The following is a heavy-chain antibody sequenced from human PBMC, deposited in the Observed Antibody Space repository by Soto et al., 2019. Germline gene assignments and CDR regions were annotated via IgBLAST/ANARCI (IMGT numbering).Heavy chain of an antibody. J-gene: IGHJ4*02. Sequence: EVQLVASGGGLVQPGGSLRLSCAASGFTFSLYDMYWVRQAADKRLEWVSAIGTAADTYYPGSVQGRFIISRENAKSSLYLQMKRLRAGDAAMYYCVIARGGEYFGDQLSWGQGTLVTVSS. D-gene: IGHD3-10*01. CDR2: IGTAADT. V-gene: IGHV3-13*04. CDR1: GFTFSLYD. CDR3: VIARGGEYFGDQLS.